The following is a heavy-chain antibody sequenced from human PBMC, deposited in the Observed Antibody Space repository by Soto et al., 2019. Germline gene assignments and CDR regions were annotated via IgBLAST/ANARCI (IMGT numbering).Heavy chain of an antibody. CDR1: GLTFNTYN. J-gene: IGHJ5*02. D-gene: IGHD6-19*01. CDR3: ARDGGSGLSWFDP. CDR2: ISSSSAYI. Sequence: PGGSLRLSCAATGLTFNTYNMNWVRQAPGKGLEWVSSISSSSAYIYYADSVKGRFTISRDNAKNLLFLQMNSLRAEDTAVYYCARDGGSGLSWFDPWGQGTQVTV. V-gene: IGHV3-21*01.